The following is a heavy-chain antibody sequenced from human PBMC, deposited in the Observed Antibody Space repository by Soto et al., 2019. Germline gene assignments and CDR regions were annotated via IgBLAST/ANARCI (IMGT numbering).Heavy chain of an antibody. CDR1: GFTFNICG. CDR3: AKDQASAQGYFDS. J-gene: IGHJ4*02. D-gene: IGHD6-25*01. Sequence: GGSLRLSCAASGFTFNICGMHWVRQAPDKGLEWVALISYDGSNQYYADSVKGRFTISRDNSKNTLFLQMNSLRADDTAVYYCAKDQASAQGYFDSWGQGTMVTVYS. V-gene: IGHV3-30*18. CDR2: ISYDGSNQ.